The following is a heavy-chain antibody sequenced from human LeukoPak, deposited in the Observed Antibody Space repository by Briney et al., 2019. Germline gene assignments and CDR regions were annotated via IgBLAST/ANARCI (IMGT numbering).Heavy chain of an antibody. J-gene: IGHJ4*02. V-gene: IGHV1-8*01. CDR3: TRGRAAGD. CDR2: VSPDSGDT. CDR1: GYTFTNND. Sequence: GASVKFSCKACGYTFTNNDINWVRQATGQGIEWMGWVSPDSGDTGYAPTFRGRVTMTTDTSISTAYMELTSLTSEDTAIYYSTRGRAAGDWGQGTLVTVS. D-gene: IGHD6-19*01.